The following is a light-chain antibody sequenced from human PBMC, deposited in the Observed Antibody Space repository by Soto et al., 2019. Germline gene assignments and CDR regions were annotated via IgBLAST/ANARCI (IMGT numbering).Light chain of an antibody. J-gene: IGKJ1*01. CDR1: QSISSTY. CDR2: DVY. Sequence: EIVFTHSPDTLSFSPVERATLSCRASQSISSTYLAWYQQKPGQAPRLLIHDVYNRATGIPDRFSGSGSGTDFTLTISRLEPEDFAVYYCQQYGGSPETFGQGTKVDIK. V-gene: IGKV3-20*01. CDR3: QQYGGSPET.